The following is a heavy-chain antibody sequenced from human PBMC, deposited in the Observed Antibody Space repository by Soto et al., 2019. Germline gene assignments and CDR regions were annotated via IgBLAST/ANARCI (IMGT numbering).Heavy chain of an antibody. CDR1: GGSISDSY. CDR2: ISYSGST. Sequence: QVLLQESGPGLVKPSETLSLTCTVSGGSISDSYWTWIRQPPGQGLEWIGFISYSGSTNYNPSLNRRVTMSVDTSKNQFSLNLRSVTAADTAMYYCARGVDRQWADYWGQGTLVTVSS. V-gene: IGHV4-59*01. D-gene: IGHD6-19*01. J-gene: IGHJ4*02. CDR3: ARGVDRQWADY.